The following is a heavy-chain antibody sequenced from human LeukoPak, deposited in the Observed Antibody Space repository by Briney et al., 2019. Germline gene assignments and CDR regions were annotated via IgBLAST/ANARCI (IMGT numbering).Heavy chain of an antibody. V-gene: IGHV3-48*03. CDR2: ISSSGSTI. J-gene: IGHJ4*02. CDR3: ARVWSTPFDY. CDR1: GFTFSSYE. Sequence: GGSLRLSCAASGFTFSSYEMNWVRQAPGKGLEWVSYISSSGSTIYYADSVKGRFTISRDNAKNSLYLQMNSLRAEDTAVYYCARVWSTPFDYWGQGTLVTVSS. D-gene: IGHD1-26*01.